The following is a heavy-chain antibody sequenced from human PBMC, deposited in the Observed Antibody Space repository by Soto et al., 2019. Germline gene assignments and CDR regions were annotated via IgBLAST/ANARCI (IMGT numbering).Heavy chain of an antibody. D-gene: IGHD6-19*01. CDR3: AKVARRIEVAGGYYYYGMDV. CDR2: IGNTGVNT. Sequence: EVQLLESGGGLVSPGGSLRLSCAASGLSFSSYAMNWVRLAPGKGLEWVSDIGNTGVNTYYAASVKGRFTISRDTAKNTLYLEMNSLRAEDTAVYYCAKVARRIEVAGGYYYYGMDVW. CDR1: GLSFSSYA. V-gene: IGHV3-23*01. J-gene: IGHJ6*01.